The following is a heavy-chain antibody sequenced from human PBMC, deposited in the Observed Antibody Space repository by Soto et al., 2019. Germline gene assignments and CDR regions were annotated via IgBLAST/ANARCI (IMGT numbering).Heavy chain of an antibody. V-gene: IGHV1-3*01. D-gene: IGHD3-22*01. Sequence: GASVKVSCKASGYTFTSYAMHWVRQAPGQRLEWMGWINAGNGNTKYSQRFQGRVTITRDTSASTAYMELSSLRSEDTAVYYCARIRSLVSSGYYAYWGQGTLVTVSS. CDR1: GYTFTSYA. CDR2: INAGNGNT. CDR3: ARIRSLVSSGYYAY. J-gene: IGHJ4*02.